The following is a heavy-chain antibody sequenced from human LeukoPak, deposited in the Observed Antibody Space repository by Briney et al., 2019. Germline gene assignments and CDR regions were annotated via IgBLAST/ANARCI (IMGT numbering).Heavy chain of an antibody. D-gene: IGHD1-26*01. J-gene: IGHJ4*02. V-gene: IGHV3-23*01. CDR2: ISGSGAST. Sequence: GGSLRLSCAASGFTFSNYAMTWVRQAPGKGLEWISGISGSGASTYYADSVKGRFTISRDDSRNTLYLQMNSLRGDDTAVYYCAKDVGKWESLHFFDYWGQGTLVTVSS. CDR3: AKDVGKWESLHFFDY. CDR1: GFTFSNYA.